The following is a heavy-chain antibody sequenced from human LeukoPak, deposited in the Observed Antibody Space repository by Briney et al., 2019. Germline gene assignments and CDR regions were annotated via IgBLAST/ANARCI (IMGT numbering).Heavy chain of an antibody. CDR3: ARGGMDIVATIGSYYFDY. Sequence: RASVKVSCKASGYTFTGYYIHWVRQAPGQGLEWMGWINPNSGGTNYAQKFRGRVTMTRDTSITTAYMELSRLRSDDTAVYYCARGGMDIVATIGSYYFDYWGQGTLVTVSS. CDR1: GYTFTGYY. CDR2: INPNSGGT. V-gene: IGHV1-2*02. J-gene: IGHJ4*02. D-gene: IGHD5-12*01.